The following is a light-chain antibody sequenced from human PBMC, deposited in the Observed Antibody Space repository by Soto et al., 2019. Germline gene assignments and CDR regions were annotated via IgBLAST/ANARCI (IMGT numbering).Light chain of an antibody. CDR1: QSVNSN. CDR2: GAS. Sequence: EIVLTQSPGTLSLSPGERATLSCRASQSVNSNLAWYQQKPGQAPRLLIYGASTRATGIPARFSGSGSGTEFTLTISSLQSEDFAVYYCQHYNNWPSFGQGTKVDI. J-gene: IGKJ1*01. CDR3: QHYNNWPS. V-gene: IGKV3-15*01.